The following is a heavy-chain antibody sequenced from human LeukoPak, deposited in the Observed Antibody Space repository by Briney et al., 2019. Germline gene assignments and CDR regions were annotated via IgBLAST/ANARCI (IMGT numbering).Heavy chain of an antibody. CDR3: AKDHLPGIVVADRDY. Sequence: GGSLRLSCAASGFIFSRYGMSWVRQAPGKGLDWVSAISGSGGTTYYADSVKGRFTISRDNSKNTLYLQINSLRAEDTAVYYCAKDHLPGIVVADRDYWGQGTLVTVSS. D-gene: IGHD6-19*01. V-gene: IGHV3-23*01. CDR2: ISGSGGTT. J-gene: IGHJ4*02. CDR1: GFIFSRYG.